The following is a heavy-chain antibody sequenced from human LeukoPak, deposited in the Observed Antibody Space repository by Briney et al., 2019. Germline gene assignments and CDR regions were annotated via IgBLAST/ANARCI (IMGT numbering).Heavy chain of an antibody. CDR2: IYTSGST. D-gene: IGHD3-3*01. J-gene: IGHJ6*03. CDR1: GGSISSYY. V-gene: IGHV4-4*07. Sequence: SETLSLTCTVSGGSISSYYWSWIRQPAGKGLEWIGRIYTSGSTNYNPSLKSRVTMSVDTSKNQFSLKLSSVTAADTAVYYCARGNGYDFWSRYYIPAYYYYMDVWGKGTTVTVSS. CDR3: ARGNGYDFWSRYYIPAYYYYMDV.